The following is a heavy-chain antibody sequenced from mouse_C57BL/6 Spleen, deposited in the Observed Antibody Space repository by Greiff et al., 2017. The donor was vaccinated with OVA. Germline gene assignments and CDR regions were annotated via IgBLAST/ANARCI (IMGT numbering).Heavy chain of an antibody. D-gene: IGHD1-1*01. CDR1: GYAFTNYL. V-gene: IGHV1-54*01. CDR3: ARDDYYGSSPYYFDY. Sequence: VKLQESGAELVRPGTSVKVSCKASGYAFTNYLIEWVKQRPGQGLEWIGVINPGSGGTNYNEKFKGKATLTADKSSSTAYMQLSSLTSEDSAVYFCARDDYYGSSPYYFDYWGQGTTLTVSS. J-gene: IGHJ2*01. CDR2: INPGSGGT.